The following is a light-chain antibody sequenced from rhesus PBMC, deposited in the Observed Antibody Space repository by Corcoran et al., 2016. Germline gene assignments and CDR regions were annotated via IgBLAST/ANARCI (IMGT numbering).Light chain of an antibody. CDR3: QQFKNYRT. Sequence: DIQMTQSPSSLSASVGDIVTITCRASQSISNYLNWYQQEPGKAPKLLIYSASSLQSGIPSIFSGSGSGTEFPLTISSLQPENFATYYCQQFKNYRTFGRGTKVEIK. V-gene: IGKV1-41*01. CDR2: SAS. J-gene: IGKJ1*01. CDR1: QSISNY.